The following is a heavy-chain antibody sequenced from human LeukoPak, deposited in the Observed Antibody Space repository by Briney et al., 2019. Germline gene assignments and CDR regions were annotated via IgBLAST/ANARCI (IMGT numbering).Heavy chain of an antibody. V-gene: IGHV4-59*01. D-gene: IGHD3-10*01. CDR1: GGSISNYY. CDR3: ARTSGSYYLGLYYFDY. Sequence: PSETLSLTCTVSGGSISNYYWSWIRQPPGKGLEWIGYIYYSGSTNYNPSLKSRVTISVETSKNEFSLKLRSVTAADTAVYYCARTSGSYYLGLYYFDYWGQGTLVTVSS. CDR2: IYYSGST. J-gene: IGHJ4*02.